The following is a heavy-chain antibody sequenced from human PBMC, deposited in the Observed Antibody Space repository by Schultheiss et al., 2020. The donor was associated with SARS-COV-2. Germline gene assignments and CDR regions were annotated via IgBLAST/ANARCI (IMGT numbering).Heavy chain of an antibody. Sequence: SETLSLTCAVYGGSFSGYHWSWIRQPAGKGLEWIGRIYTSGSTNYNPSLKSRVTMSVDTSKNQFSLKLSSVTAADTAVYYCAIIGYCSSTSCFDAFDIWGQGTMVTVSS. CDR3: AIIGYCSSTSCFDAFDI. CDR1: GGSFSGYH. D-gene: IGHD2-2*01. J-gene: IGHJ3*02. CDR2: IYTSGST. V-gene: IGHV4-59*10.